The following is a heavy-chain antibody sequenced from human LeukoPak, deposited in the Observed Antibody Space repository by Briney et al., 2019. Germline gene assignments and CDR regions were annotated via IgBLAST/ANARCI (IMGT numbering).Heavy chain of an antibody. V-gene: IGHV1-69*13. Sequence: SVTVSCTASGGTFSSYAISWVRQAPGQGLEWMGGIIPIFGTANYAQKFQGRVTITADESTSTAYMELSSLRSEDTAVYYCARVGLQLRYFDWSPTNWFDPWGQGTLVTVSS. D-gene: IGHD3-9*01. J-gene: IGHJ5*02. CDR3: ARVGLQLRYFDWSPTNWFDP. CDR2: IIPIFGTA. CDR1: GGTFSSYA.